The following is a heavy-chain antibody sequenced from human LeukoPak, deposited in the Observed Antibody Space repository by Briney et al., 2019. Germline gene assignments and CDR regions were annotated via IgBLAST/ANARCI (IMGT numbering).Heavy chain of an antibody. D-gene: IGHD6-19*01. CDR1: GFTFSSNY. J-gene: IGHJ4*02. CDR2: IYSGGST. V-gene: IGHV3-66*02. Sequence: GGSLRLSCAASGFTFSSNYMSWVRQAPGKGLEWVSVIYSGGSTYYSDSVTGRFTISRDNPKNTLYLQMNSLRAEDTAVYYCASEAVAAPGYWGQGTLVTVSS. CDR3: ASEAVAAPGY.